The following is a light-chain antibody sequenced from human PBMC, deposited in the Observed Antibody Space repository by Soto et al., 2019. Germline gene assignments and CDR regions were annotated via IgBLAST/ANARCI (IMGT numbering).Light chain of an antibody. CDR1: QDIRNV. CDR2: AAS. CDR3: LQHNSYPFT. Sequence: DIHMTQSPAPLSASVGYISTITCRASQDIRNVLGWYQKKRGKAPKSLIYAASSWQSGVPARLSGSGYGTEFTITINSMQAEDFETYYCLQHNSYPFTFGHGTKLEIK. V-gene: IGKV1-17*01. J-gene: IGKJ5*01.